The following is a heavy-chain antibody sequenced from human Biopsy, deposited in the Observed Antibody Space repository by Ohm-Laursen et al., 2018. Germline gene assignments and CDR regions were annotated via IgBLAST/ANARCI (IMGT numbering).Heavy chain of an antibody. V-gene: IGHV4-39*01. CDR3: ARQVDFWSGYVDY. CDR2: IYYSGNT. CDR1: GGSISDSTYH. J-gene: IGHJ4*02. Sequence: SQTLSLTWTVSGGSISDSTYHWGWIRQSPGKGLEWIGNIYYSGNTDYSPSLKSRFTISVDTSNNQFSLKLRSVTAADTAVYYCARQVDFWSGYVDYWGQGTLVAVSS. D-gene: IGHD3-3*01.